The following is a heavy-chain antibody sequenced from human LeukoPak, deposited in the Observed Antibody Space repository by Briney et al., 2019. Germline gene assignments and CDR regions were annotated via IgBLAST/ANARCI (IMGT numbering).Heavy chain of an antibody. V-gene: IGHV4-4*07. CDR3: VRVFQRRRGVINAFDI. J-gene: IGHJ3*02. CDR1: GDSVSSHY. D-gene: IGHD3-10*01. Sequence: PSETLSLTCTVSGDSVSSHYWSWIRQPAGQGLEWIGRIYPSGTTNYSPSLKSRVTLSLDTSKNHFYLDLRSVTAADTAVYYCVRVFQRRRGVINAFDIWGQGTKVTVSS. CDR2: IYPSGTT.